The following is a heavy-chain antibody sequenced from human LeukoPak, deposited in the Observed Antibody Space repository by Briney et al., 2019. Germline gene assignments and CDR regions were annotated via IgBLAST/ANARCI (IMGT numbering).Heavy chain of an antibody. Sequence: ASVKVSCKASAYTLTRYGINWVRLAPGQGLEWMGWISAYNGNTNYAQKLQGRVTMTTDTSTSTAYMELRSLRSDDTAVYYCARDDDILTGYDYWGQGTLVTVSS. V-gene: IGHV1-18*01. CDR2: ISAYNGNT. CDR3: ARDDDILTGYDY. J-gene: IGHJ4*02. CDR1: AYTLTRYG. D-gene: IGHD3-9*01.